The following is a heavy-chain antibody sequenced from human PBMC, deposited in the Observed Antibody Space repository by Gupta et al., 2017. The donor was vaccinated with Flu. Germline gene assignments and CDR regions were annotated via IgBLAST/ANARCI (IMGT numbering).Heavy chain of an antibody. Sequence: QVQLQESGPGLVKPSQTLSLPCTVSVGSISSGSYYWSWIRQPAGKGLEWIGRIYTSGSTNYNPSLKSRVTISVDTSKNQFSLKLSSVTAADTAVYYCARSGYYDSSGYHDAFDIWGQGTMVIVSS. J-gene: IGHJ3*02. CDR2: IYTSGST. CDR3: ARSGYYDSSGYHDAFDI. CDR1: VGSISSGSYY. V-gene: IGHV4-61*02. D-gene: IGHD3-22*01.